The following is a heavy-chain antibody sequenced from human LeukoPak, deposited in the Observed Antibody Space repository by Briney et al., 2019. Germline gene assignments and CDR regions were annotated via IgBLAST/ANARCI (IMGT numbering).Heavy chain of an antibody. D-gene: IGHD2-15*01. CDR3: AREGFVAGYYYYYYMDV. Sequence: PGGSLRLSCAASGFTFSSYEMNWVRQAPGKGLEWVSYISSSGSTIYYADSVKGRFTISRDNAKNSLYLQMNSLRAEDTALYYCAREGFVAGYYYYYYMDVWGKGTTVTVSS. CDR1: GFTFSSYE. J-gene: IGHJ6*03. CDR2: ISSSGSTI. V-gene: IGHV3-48*03.